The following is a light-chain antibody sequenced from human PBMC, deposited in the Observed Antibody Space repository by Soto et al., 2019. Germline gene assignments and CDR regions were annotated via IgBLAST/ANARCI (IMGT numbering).Light chain of an antibody. CDR2: EVS. V-gene: IGLV2-14*01. Sequence: QSLLTQPAYVSGSPGQSVTISCTGTISDVGGYNYVSWYQQHPGKAPKLMIYEVSNRPSGVSNRFSGSKSGNTASLTISGLQAEDEADYYCSSYTSSSTPYVFGTGTKVTV. CDR1: ISDVGGYNY. J-gene: IGLJ1*01. CDR3: SSYTSSSTPYV.